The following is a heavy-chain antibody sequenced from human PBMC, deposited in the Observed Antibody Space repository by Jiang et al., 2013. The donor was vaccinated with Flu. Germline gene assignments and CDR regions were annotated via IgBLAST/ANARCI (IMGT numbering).Heavy chain of an antibody. J-gene: IGHJ4*02. V-gene: IGHV1-46*01. D-gene: IGHD4-23*01. CDR3: ARAYGGTPFDY. Sequence: RVTVTRDTSTSTVYMELSSLRSEDSAVYYCARAYGGTPFDYWGQGTLVTVSS.